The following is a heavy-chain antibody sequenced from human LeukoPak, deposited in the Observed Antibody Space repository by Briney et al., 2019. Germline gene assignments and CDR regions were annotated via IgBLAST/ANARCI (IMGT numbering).Heavy chain of an antibody. CDR3: AKGRNDYKYYSDY. Sequence: GGSLRLSCAAFGFTFSSYAMSWVRQAPGKGLEWVSLISASGGSTYYADSVKGRFTISRDNSKNTLYLQMSSLRAEDTAVYYCAKGRNDYKYYSDYWGQGTLVTVSS. D-gene: IGHD5-24*01. CDR2: ISASGGST. CDR1: GFTFSSYA. J-gene: IGHJ4*02. V-gene: IGHV3-23*01.